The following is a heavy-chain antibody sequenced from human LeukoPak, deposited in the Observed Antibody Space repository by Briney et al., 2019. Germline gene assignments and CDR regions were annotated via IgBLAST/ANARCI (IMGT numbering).Heavy chain of an antibody. Sequence: KTGGSLRLSCAASGFTFSDYYMSWIRQAPGKGLEWVSYISSSGSTIYYADSVKGRFTISRDNAKNSLYLQMNSLRAEDTAVYYCAKSPRGDYYDSSGQWDYWGQGTLVTASS. D-gene: IGHD3-22*01. V-gene: IGHV3-11*01. CDR3: AKSPRGDYYDSSGQWDY. J-gene: IGHJ4*02. CDR2: ISSSGSTI. CDR1: GFTFSDYY.